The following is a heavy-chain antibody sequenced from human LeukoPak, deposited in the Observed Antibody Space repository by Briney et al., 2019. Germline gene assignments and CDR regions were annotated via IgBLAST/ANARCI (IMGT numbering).Heavy chain of an antibody. CDR1: GYIFTTYF. Sequence: ASVKISCKASGYIFTTYFIHWVRQAPGQGLEWMGWINPNNGDTNYVQKFQGRVTMTRDTSISTAYMELTRLRSDDTAVYYCAREGGYDILTGYQDYWGQGTLVTVSS. CDR2: INPNNGDT. D-gene: IGHD3-9*01. J-gene: IGHJ4*02. CDR3: AREGGYDILTGYQDY. V-gene: IGHV1-2*02.